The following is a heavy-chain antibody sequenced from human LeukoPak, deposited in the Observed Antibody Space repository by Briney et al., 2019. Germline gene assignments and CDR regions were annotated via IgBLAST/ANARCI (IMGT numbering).Heavy chain of an antibody. CDR2: IYYSGDT. CDR1: GDPISPCY. J-gene: IGHJ4*02. V-gene: IGHV4-59*01. CDR3: ARDKQPGDY. D-gene: IGHD1-1*01. Sequence: PAETLSLTCTVSGDPISPCYWGWIRQPPGKGLEWIGYIYYSGDTTYNPSLKSPVAMSVNTSKNQFSLKLSSVTAADTAVYYCARDKQPGDYWGQGALVTVSS.